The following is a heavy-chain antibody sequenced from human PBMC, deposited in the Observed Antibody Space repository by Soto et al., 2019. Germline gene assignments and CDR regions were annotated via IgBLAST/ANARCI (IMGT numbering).Heavy chain of an antibody. J-gene: IGHJ6*02. Sequence: SETLSLTCTVSGGSISSYYWSWIRQPPEKGLEWIGYIYYSGSTNYNPSLKSRVTISVDTSKNQFSLKLSSVTAADTAVYYCAREGGITMVRGVISYYGMDVWGQGTTVTVSS. D-gene: IGHD3-10*01. CDR3: AREGGITMVRGVISYYGMDV. V-gene: IGHV4-59*01. CDR1: GGSISSYY. CDR2: IYYSGST.